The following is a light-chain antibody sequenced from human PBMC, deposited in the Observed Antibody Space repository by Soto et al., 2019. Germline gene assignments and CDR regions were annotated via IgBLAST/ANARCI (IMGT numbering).Light chain of an antibody. Sequence: DIQMTQSPSTLSASVGDRVTITCRASQSISDWLAWYQQKPGKAPKLLIYKASSLESGVPSRFSGSGSGTEFALSISSLQHDDFATYCCQQYNGTFGHGTKVEIK. CDR2: KAS. CDR1: QSISDW. CDR3: QQYNGT. J-gene: IGKJ1*01. V-gene: IGKV1-5*03.